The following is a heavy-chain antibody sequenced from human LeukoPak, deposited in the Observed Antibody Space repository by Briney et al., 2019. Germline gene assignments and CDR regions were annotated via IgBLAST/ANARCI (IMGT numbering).Heavy chain of an antibody. V-gene: IGHV3-9*01. CDR2: ISWNSGSI. CDR1: GFTFDGYA. Sequence: GRSLRLSCAASGFTFDGYAMHWVRQAPGKGLEWVSGISWNSGSIGYADSVKGRFTISRDNAKNSLYLQMNSLRAEDTALYYCAKADDFWSSPDYWGQGTLVTVSS. CDR3: AKADDFWSSPDY. J-gene: IGHJ4*02. D-gene: IGHD3-3*01.